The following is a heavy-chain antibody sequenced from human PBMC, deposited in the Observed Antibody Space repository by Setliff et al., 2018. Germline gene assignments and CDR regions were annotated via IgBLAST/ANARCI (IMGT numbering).Heavy chain of an antibody. CDR2: ISYVERP. CDR3: ARFCGGGSCPDY. V-gene: IGHV4-59*11. Sequence: PSETLSLTCSVSGGSLTSHYWTWIRQPPGKGLEWIGVISYVERPHYNPSLQSRVTIAMETSNNQVSLTLTSVTAVDSATYYCARFCGGGSCPDYWGQGTLVTVS. D-gene: IGHD2-15*01. CDR1: GGSLTSHY. J-gene: IGHJ4*02.